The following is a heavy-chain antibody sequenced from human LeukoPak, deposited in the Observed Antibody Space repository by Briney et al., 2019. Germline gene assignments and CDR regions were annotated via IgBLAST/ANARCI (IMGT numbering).Heavy chain of an antibody. J-gene: IGHJ4*02. CDR2: ISSSSGYI. D-gene: IGHD5-24*01. Sequence: GGSLRLSCAASGFTFSSYSMNWVRQAPGKGLEWVSSISSSSGYIYYADSVKGRFTISRDNAKNSLYLQMNSLRAEDTAVYYCARLRPPWGRDGYNYPPDRRQRTGAYYFDYWGQGTLVTVSS. CDR3: ARLRPPWGRDGYNYPPDRRQRTGAYYFDY. V-gene: IGHV3-21*01. CDR1: GFTFSSYS.